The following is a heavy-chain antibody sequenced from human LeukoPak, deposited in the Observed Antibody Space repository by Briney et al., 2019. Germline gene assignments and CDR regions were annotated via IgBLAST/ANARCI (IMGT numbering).Heavy chain of an antibody. CDR2: INPSGGST. V-gene: IGHV1-46*01. Sequence: ASVKVSCKASGYTFTSYYMHWVRQAPGQGLEWMGIINPSGGSTSYAQKFQGRVTMTRDTSTSTVHMELSSLTSEDTAVYYCARDYNSISMILVGPLDYWGQGTQVTVSS. J-gene: IGHJ4*02. CDR3: ARDYNSISMILVGPLDY. CDR1: GYTFTSYY. D-gene: IGHD3-22*01.